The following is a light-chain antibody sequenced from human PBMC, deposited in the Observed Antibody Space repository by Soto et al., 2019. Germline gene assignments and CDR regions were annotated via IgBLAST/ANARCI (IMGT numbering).Light chain of an antibody. CDR3: QLRSNWPSLT. Sequence: IVLTQSPSTLSLSPGERATLSCRASQSVSNSLAWYQQKPGQTPRLLIYDTSNRATGIPARFSGSASGTDFTLTISSLEPEDFAIYYCQLRSNWPSLTFGGGTKVDIK. CDR2: DTS. CDR1: QSVSNS. V-gene: IGKV3-11*01. J-gene: IGKJ4*01.